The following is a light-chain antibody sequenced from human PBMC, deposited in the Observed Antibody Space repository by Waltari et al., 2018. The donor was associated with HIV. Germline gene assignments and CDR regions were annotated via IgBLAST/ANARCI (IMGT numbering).Light chain of an antibody. J-gene: IGLJ3*02. CDR3: SSYTISSTWV. CDR1: SPDVGAYNF. V-gene: IGLV2-14*03. Sequence: QSALTQPASVSGSPGQSITISCTGTSPDVGAYNFVSWYQQHPGKAPKLMIYEVTNRPSGISNRFSGSKSGNTASLTISGLQAEDEADYYCSSYTISSTWVFGGGTKLIVL. CDR2: EVT.